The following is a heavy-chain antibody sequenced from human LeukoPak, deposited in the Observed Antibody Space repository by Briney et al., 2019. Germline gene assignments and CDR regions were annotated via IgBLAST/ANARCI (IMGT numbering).Heavy chain of an antibody. CDR3: ARVLPEHRVIAPY. CDR2: ISYDGSNK. J-gene: IGHJ4*02. V-gene: IGHV3-30*03. Sequence: PGRSLRLSFEASGFTFNSKGRHWVRQAPGKGLEWVAVISYDGSNKHYADSVKGRFSISRDNAKNTLYLQMNGLRAEDTAVYYCARVLPEHRVIAPYRGQGTLVTVSS. D-gene: IGHD2-21*01. CDR1: GFTFNSKG.